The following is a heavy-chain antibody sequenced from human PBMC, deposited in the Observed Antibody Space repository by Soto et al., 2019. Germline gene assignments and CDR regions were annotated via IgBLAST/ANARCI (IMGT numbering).Heavy chain of an antibody. Sequence: EVQLVESGGGLVQPGGSLRLSCAVSGFTLSDHYMDWVRQAPGKGLEWVGRSRNRANGFTAEYAPSVKGRFSVSRADSKNCLYLPMNSLTTDDPAVYYCVSAWGDYRSLNYWGQGTLVTVSS. J-gene: IGHJ4*02. D-gene: IGHD4-17*01. V-gene: IGHV3-72*01. CDR1: GFTLSDHY. CDR3: VSAWGDYRSLNY. CDR2: SRNRANGFTA.